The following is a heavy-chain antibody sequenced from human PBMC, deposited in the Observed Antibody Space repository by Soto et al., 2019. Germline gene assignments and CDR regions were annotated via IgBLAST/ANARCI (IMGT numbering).Heavy chain of an antibody. CDR1: GFIFKMYW. V-gene: IGHV3-74*01. J-gene: IGHJ4*02. CDR2: IYNDGTYS. D-gene: IGHD3-10*01. CDR3: TRGPRTISTGTGAY. Sequence: EVQLVESGGGLVPPGGSVRLSCAASGFIFKMYWMHWVRQSPGKGLVWISRIYNDGTYSDYADSVRGRFTISRDNVNDTLYLQMNHLIAKDSGLYYCTRGPRTISTGTGAYWGQGTQVTVSS.